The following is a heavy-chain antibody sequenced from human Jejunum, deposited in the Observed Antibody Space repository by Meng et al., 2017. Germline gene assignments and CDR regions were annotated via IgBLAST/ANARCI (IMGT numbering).Heavy chain of an antibody. CDR2: VFDSGST. V-gene: IGHV4-61*01. J-gene: IGHJ4*02. D-gene: IGHD1-26*01. CDR1: GGSVSGRSFY. Sequence: QVQLLGAGPGLVAPSETLSLTCAISGGSVSGRSFYWTWIRQPPGKGLEWIGYVFDSGSTKYNPSLSSRVTISADTSKNQFSLELSSVTAADTAVYYCARDHMGSLDYWGQGILVTVSS. CDR3: ARDHMGSLDY.